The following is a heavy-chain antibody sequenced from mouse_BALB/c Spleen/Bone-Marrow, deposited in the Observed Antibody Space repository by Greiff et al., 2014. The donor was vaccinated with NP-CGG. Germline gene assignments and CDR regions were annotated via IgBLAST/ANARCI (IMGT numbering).Heavy chain of an antibody. D-gene: IGHD2-1*01. CDR2: INPNSGDT. CDR1: GYTFTDYN. Sequence: VQLQQSGPELVKPGASVKIPCKASGYTFTDYNMDWVKQSHGKSLEWIGNINPNSGDTSYNQRFRGKATLTVDKSSSTAYMELRSLTSEDTAVYYCARTGHYTLFAYWGQGTLVTVSA. J-gene: IGHJ3*01. CDR3: ARTGHYTLFAY. V-gene: IGHV1-18*01.